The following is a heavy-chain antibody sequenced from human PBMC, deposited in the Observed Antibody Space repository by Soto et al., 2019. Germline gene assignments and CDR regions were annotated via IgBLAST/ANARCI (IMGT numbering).Heavy chain of an antibody. CDR1: GCSISSSNW. D-gene: IGHD3-10*01. CDR2: IYHSGST. Sequence: QVQLQESGPGLVKPSGTLSLTCAVSGCSISSSNWWSWVRQPPGKGLEWIGEIYHSGSTNYNPSLTSRVTISVDKSKIQFSLKLSSVTAADTAVYYCARSEWFGELLSGFDYWGQGTLVTVSS. J-gene: IGHJ4*02. CDR3: ARSEWFGELLSGFDY. V-gene: IGHV4-4*02.